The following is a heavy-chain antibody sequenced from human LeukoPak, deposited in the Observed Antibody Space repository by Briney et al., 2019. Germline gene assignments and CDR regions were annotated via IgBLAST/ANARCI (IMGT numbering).Heavy chain of an antibody. J-gene: IGHJ6*02. CDR3: ARPSYPDDYYYYYGMDV. D-gene: IGHD1-14*01. CDR2: ISSSGSTI. CDR1: GFTFGDYY. V-gene: IGHV3-11*01. Sequence: PGGSLRLSCAASGFTFGDYYMSWIRQAPGKGLEWVSYISSSGSTIYYADSVKGRFTISRDSAKNSLYLQMNSLRAEDTAVYYCARPSYPDDYYYYYGMDVWGQGTTVTVSS.